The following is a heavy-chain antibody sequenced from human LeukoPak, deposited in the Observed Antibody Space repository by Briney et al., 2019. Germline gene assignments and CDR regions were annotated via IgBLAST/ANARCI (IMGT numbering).Heavy chain of an antibody. D-gene: IGHD3-22*01. CDR1: GGSISSYY. CDR3: ARVRIVVVITPRGWFDP. V-gene: IGHV4-59*08. J-gene: IGHJ5*02. CDR2: IYHSGST. Sequence: PSETLSLTCTVSGGSISSYYWSWIRQPPGKGLEWIGYIYHSGSTNYNPSLKSRVTISVDTSKNQFSLKLSSVTAADTAVYYCARVRIVVVITPRGWFDPWGQGTLVTVSS.